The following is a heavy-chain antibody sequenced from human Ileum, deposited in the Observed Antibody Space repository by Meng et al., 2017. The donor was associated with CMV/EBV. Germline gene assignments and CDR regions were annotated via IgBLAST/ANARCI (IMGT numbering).Heavy chain of an antibody. V-gene: IGHV3-53*01. CDR2: MYTGGPT. J-gene: IGHJ3*02. CDR1: GFTVTDNY. Sequence: GESLKISCVPSGFTVTDNYMNWVRQAPGKGLEWVSVMYTGGPTYYADSVKGRFTFSRDTSKNTLYLHMNSLRAEDMAVYYCARGASFDMWGRGTMVTVSS. CDR3: ARGASFDM.